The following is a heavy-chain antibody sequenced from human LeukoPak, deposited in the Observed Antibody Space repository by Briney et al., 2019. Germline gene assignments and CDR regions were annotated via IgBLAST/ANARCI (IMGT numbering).Heavy chain of an antibody. CDR1: EFTFSSYG. Sequence: GGSLRLSCAASEFTFSSYGMHWVRQAPGKGLEWVAVIWYDGSNKYYANSVKGRFTISRDNSKNTVYLQMNSLRVEDTAVYYCARDQRPGWGEYFQHWGQGTLVTVSS. CDR2: IWYDGSNK. D-gene: IGHD3-16*01. V-gene: IGHV3-33*01. CDR3: ARDQRPGWGEYFQH. J-gene: IGHJ1*01.